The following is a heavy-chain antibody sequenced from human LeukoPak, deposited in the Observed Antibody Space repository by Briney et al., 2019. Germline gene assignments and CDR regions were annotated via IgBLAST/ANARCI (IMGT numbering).Heavy chain of an antibody. Sequence: GGSLRLSCVASGFTFSSYGMHWVRQAPGKGLEWVAVISYDGSNKYYADSVKGRFTISRDNSKNTLYLQMNSPRAEDTAVYYCAKDRGPYSSSSFPGGFDPWGQGTLVTVSS. D-gene: IGHD6-6*01. CDR3: AKDRGPYSSSSFPGGFDP. J-gene: IGHJ5*02. CDR2: ISYDGSNK. CDR1: GFTFSSYG. V-gene: IGHV3-30*18.